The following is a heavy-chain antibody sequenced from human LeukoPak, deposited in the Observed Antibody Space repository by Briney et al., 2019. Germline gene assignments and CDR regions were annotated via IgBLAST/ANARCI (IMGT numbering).Heavy chain of an antibody. V-gene: IGHV4-34*01. CDR3: ASASGYYDILTGFTDTYYYYGMDV. D-gene: IGHD3-9*01. J-gene: IGHJ6*02. Sequence: PSETLSLTCAVYGGSFSGYYWSWIRQPPGKGLDWIGEINHSGSTNYNPSLKSRVTISVDTSKNQFSLKLSSVTAADTAVYYCASASGYYDILTGFTDTYYYYGMDVWGQGTTVTVSS. CDR1: GGSFSGYY. CDR2: INHSGST.